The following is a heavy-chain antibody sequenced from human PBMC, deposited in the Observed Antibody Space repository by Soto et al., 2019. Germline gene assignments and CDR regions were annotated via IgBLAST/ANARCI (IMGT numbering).Heavy chain of an antibody. Sequence: GGSLRLSCAASGFTFSSYAMHWVRQAPGKGLEWVAVISYDGSNKYYADSVKGRFTISRDNSKNTLYLQMNSLRAEDTAVYYCARDRAAAGLQYYYGMDVWGQGTTVTVSS. J-gene: IGHJ6*02. CDR1: GFTFSSYA. V-gene: IGHV3-30-3*01. CDR2: ISYDGSNK. D-gene: IGHD6-13*01. CDR3: ARDRAAAGLQYYYGMDV.